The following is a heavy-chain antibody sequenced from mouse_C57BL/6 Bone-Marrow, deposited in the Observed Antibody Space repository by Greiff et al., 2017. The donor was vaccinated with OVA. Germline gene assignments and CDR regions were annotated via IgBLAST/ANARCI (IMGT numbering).Heavy chain of an antibody. V-gene: IGHV1-81*01. CDR2: IYPRSGNP. CDR3: ARRANWRAFWYFDV. D-gene: IGHD4-1*01. Sequence: QVQLQQSGAELARPGASVKLSCKASGYTFTSYGISWVKQRTGQGLEWIGEIYPRSGNPYYNEKFKGKATLTADKSSSTAYMELRSLTSEDSAVYFCARRANWRAFWYFDVWGTGTTVTVSS. CDR1: GYTFTSYG. J-gene: IGHJ1*03.